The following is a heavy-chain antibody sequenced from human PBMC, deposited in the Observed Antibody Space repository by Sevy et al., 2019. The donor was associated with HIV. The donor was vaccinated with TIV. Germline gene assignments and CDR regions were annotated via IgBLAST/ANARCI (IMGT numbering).Heavy chain of an antibody. CDR1: GGSISRSY. Sequence: SETLSLTCTVSGGSISRSYWSWIRQPPGKGLEWIAHIYSTGSTNYNPSLKSRVIMSIDTSKNQFSLKLTSVTAADTATYYCARDRVQAAGHFDYWGQGTLVTVSS. J-gene: IGHJ4*02. CDR3: ARDRVQAAGHFDY. CDR2: IYSTGST. D-gene: IGHD6-13*01. V-gene: IGHV4-59*01.